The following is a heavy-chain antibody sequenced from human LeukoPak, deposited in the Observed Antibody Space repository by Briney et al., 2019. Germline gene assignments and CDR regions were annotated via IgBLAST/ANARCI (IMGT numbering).Heavy chain of an antibody. CDR2: IRYDGSNK. CDR1: GFTFSNYW. CDR3: AKDAQLLPDRQFDY. D-gene: IGHD2-2*01. Sequence: GGSLRLSCVASGFTFSNYWMHWVRQAPGKGLEWVAFIRYDGSNKYYADSVKGRFTISRDNSKNTLYLQMNSLRAEDTAVYYCAKDAQLLPDRQFDYWGQGTLVTVSS. V-gene: IGHV3-30*02. J-gene: IGHJ4*02.